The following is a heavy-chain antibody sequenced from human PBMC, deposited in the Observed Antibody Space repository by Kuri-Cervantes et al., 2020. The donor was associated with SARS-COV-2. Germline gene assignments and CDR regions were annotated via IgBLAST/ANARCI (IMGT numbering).Heavy chain of an antibody. D-gene: IGHD4-11*01. Sequence: ASVKVSCKASGYTFTGYYMRWVRQAPGQGLEWMGWINPNSGGTNYAQKFQGWVTMTRDTSISTAYMELSRLRSDDTAVYYCARDRATVTTLNGMDVWGQGTTVTVSS. V-gene: IGHV1-2*04. CDR3: ARDRATVTTLNGMDV. CDR2: INPNSGGT. CDR1: GYTFTGYY. J-gene: IGHJ6*02.